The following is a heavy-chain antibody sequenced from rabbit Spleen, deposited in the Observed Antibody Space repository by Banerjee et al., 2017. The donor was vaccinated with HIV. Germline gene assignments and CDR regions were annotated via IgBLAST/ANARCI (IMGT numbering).Heavy chain of an antibody. V-gene: IGHV1S43*01. J-gene: IGHJ4*01. CDR2: IDPIFGTT. Sequence: QEQLVESRGGLVTPGGSLKLSCKASGFTISNNYWMNWVRQAPGKGLEWIGYIDPIFGTTSYASWVNGRFTISSDNAQSTVDLKMTSLTAADTATYFCARDLTGVIGWNFGWWGPGTLVTVS. D-gene: IGHD1-1*01. CDR1: GFTISNNYW. CDR3: ARDLTGVIGWNFGW.